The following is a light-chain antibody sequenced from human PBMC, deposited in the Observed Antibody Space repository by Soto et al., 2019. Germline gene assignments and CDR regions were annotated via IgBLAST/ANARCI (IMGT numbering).Light chain of an antibody. CDR2: DAS. V-gene: IGKV3-20*01. J-gene: IGKJ2*01. CDR3: QQYGSSSYT. Sequence: EIVLTQSPGTLSLSPGERATLSCRASQSVSSSYLGWYQQKPGQAPRLLIYDASSRATGIPDGFSGSGSGTDFTLTISRLEPEDFAVYYCQQYGSSSYTFGQGTKVEIK. CDR1: QSVSSSY.